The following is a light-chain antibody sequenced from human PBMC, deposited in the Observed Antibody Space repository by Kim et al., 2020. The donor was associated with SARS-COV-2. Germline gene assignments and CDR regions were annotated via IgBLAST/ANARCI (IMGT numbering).Light chain of an antibody. J-gene: IGLJ1*01. CDR3: NSRDSSGNLYV. CDR1: SLRTYY. CDR2: DKN. Sequence: SSELTQDPAVSVALGQTVGFTCQGDSLRTYYAGWYQQKPGQAPVLVIYDKNNRPSGIPDRFSGSSSGDTASLTITGAQAEDEADYYCNSRDSSGNLYVFGTGTKVTVL. V-gene: IGLV3-19*01.